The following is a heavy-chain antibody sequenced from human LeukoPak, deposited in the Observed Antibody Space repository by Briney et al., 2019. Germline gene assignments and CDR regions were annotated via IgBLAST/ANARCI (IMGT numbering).Heavy chain of an antibody. J-gene: IGHJ4*02. Sequence: GGSLRLSCAASGFTFSSYGMHWVRQAPGKGLEWVAVISYDGSNKYYADSVKGRFTISRDNSKNTLYLQINSLRAEDTAVYYCAKDLGFQQLVRSPFDYWGQGTLVTVSS. CDR2: ISYDGSNK. CDR3: AKDLGFQQLVRSPFDY. CDR1: GFTFSSYG. D-gene: IGHD6-13*01. V-gene: IGHV3-30*18.